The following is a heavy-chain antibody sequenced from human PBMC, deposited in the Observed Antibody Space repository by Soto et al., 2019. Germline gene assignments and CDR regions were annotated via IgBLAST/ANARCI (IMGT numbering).Heavy chain of an antibody. Sequence: QVQLVESGGGVVQPGGSLRLSCAASGFTFSRYAMHWVRQAPGKGLEWLAILSYDGVNNYYADSVKGRFTISRDNSKSPLYLTKKHLKPDDTAVYYCARQILVAACLNSPFDYWGQGTLVSLSS. CDR1: GFTFSRYA. D-gene: IGHD6-6*01. CDR3: ARQILVAACLNSPFDY. CDR2: LSYDGVNN. V-gene: IGHV3-30*14. J-gene: IGHJ4*02.